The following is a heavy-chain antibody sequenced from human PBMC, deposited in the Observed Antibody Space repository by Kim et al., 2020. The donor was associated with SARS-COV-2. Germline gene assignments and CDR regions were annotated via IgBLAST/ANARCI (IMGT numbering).Heavy chain of an antibody. D-gene: IGHD2-2*02. J-gene: IGHJ4*02. V-gene: IGHV3-30*01. Sequence: KGRFTIAGDNSRNTLYLQMNSLRAEDTAVYYCARDGCVVVPAAISYYFDYWGQGTLVTVSS. CDR3: ARDGCVVVPAAISYYFDY.